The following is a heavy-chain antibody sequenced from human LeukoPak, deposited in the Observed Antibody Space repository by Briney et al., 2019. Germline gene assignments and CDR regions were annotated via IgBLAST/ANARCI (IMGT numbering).Heavy chain of an antibody. CDR3: ARVGVGTVAGNYFGD. CDR2: IYSGGAM. V-gene: IGHV3-53*04. J-gene: IGHJ4*02. CDR1: GFTVSSSY. D-gene: IGHD6-19*01. Sequence: GGSLRLSCTASGFTVSSSYMTWVRQAPGKGLEWVSLIYSGGAMFYTDSVKGRFTISRHNSENTLYLQMNNLRAEDTAVYYCARVGVGTVAGNYFGDWGQGTLVTVSS.